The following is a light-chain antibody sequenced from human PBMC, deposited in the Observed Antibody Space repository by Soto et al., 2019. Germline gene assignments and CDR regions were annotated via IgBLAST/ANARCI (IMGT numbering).Light chain of an antibody. CDR1: SSDVGGYNY. V-gene: IGLV2-14*01. CDR2: DVS. J-gene: IGLJ1*01. Sequence: QSVLTQPASVSGSPGQSITISCTGTSSDVGGYNYVSWYQQHPGKAPKLMIYDVSNRPSGVSNRFSGSKSGNTASLTISGLLAEDEADYYCSSYTSSSTLGVFGTGTKLTVL. CDR3: SSYTSSSTLGV.